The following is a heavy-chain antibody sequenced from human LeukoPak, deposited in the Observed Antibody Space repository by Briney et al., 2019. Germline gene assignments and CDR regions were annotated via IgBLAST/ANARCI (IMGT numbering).Heavy chain of an antibody. D-gene: IGHD3-10*01. CDR2: IDGGGSST. Sequence: GGSLRLSCAASGFTFSSYWMHWVRQVPGKGLEWVSRIDGGGSSTTYADSVKDRFTISRDNAKNTLYLQMNSLRAEDTAVYYCASTIGSAPDYYGSGGFAVLDYWGQGTLVTVSS. CDR1: GFTFSSYW. CDR3: ASTIGSAPDYYGSGGFAVLDY. J-gene: IGHJ4*02. V-gene: IGHV3-74*01.